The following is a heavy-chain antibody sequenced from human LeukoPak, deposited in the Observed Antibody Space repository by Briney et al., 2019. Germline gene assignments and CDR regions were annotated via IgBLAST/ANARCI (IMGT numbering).Heavy chain of an antibody. Sequence: PSETLSLTCAVYGGSFSGYYWSWIRQPSGKGLEWIGEINHSGSTNYNPSLKSRVTISVDTSKNQFSLKLSSVTAADTAVYYCEGSFYGSGADTWGQGTLVTVPS. CDR2: INHSGST. CDR1: GGSFSGYY. V-gene: IGHV4-34*01. CDR3: EGSFYGSGADT. D-gene: IGHD3-10*01. J-gene: IGHJ5*02.